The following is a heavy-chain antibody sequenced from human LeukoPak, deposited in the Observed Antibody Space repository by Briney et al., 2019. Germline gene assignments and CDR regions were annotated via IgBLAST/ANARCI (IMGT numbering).Heavy chain of an antibody. CDR1: GFTFSSYS. J-gene: IGHJ4*02. CDR2: ISAGSNSK. V-gene: IGHV3-21*06. D-gene: IGHD3-10*01. CDR3: ARDFAMVRGESLDY. Sequence: GGSLRLSCAASGFTFSSYSMNWVRQAPGKGLEWISSISAGSNSKSYAGSLEGRLTISRDNAKNSLYLQMYSLRAEDTAVYYCARDFAMVRGESLDYWGQGTLVTASS.